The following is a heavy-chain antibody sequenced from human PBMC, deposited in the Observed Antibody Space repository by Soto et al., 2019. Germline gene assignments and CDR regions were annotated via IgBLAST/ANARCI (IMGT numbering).Heavy chain of an antibody. J-gene: IGHJ3*01. D-gene: IGHD4-17*01. Sequence: QVQLVQSGAEVKKPGASVKVSCKASGYTFTGYYMHWVRQAPGQGLEWMGWINPNSGGTNYAQKLQGWVPVTRGPSVSTAYMELSRVSYDDTGVYYCAVMTSVTSGLDAFHLWGQGTMVTVSS. CDR2: INPNSGGT. V-gene: IGHV1-2*04. CDR3: AVMTSVTSGLDAFHL. CDR1: GYTFTGYY.